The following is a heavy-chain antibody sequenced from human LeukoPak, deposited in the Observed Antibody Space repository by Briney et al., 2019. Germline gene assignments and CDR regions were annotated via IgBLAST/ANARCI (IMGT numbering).Heavy chain of an antibody. V-gene: IGHV1-2*06. CDR2: SNPNSGGT. D-gene: IGHD3-10*02. CDR3: ARVCVRGAFDI. CDR1: GYTFTGYY. J-gene: IGHJ3*02. Sequence: ASVKVSCKASGYTFTGYYMHWVRQAPGQGLEWMGRSNPNSGGTNYAQKFQGRVTMTRDTSISTAYMELSRLRSDDTAVYYCARVCVRGAFDIWGQGTMVTVSS.